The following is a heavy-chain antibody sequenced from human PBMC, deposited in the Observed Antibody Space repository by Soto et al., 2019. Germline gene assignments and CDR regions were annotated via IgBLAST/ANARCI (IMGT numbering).Heavy chain of an antibody. CDR2: IRSKANSYAT. J-gene: IGHJ3*02. Sequence: GGSLRLSCAASGFTFSGSAMHWVRQASGKGLEWVGRIRSKANSYATAYAASVKGRFTISRDDSKNTAYLQMNSLKTEDTAVYYCTTIRQPCGGDCQLDAFDIWGQGTMVTVSS. CDR3: TTIRQPCGGDCQLDAFDI. V-gene: IGHV3-73*01. D-gene: IGHD2-21*02. CDR1: GFTFSGSA.